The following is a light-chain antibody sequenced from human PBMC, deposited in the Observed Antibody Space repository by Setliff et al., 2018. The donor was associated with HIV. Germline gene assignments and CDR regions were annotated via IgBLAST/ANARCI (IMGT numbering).Light chain of an antibody. CDR1: SSDVGGYNY. CDR3: CSYAGSRNYV. J-gene: IGLJ1*01. V-gene: IGLV2-11*01. Sequence: QSALTQPRSVSGSPGQSVTISCTGTSSDVGGYNYVSWYQQLPGKAPKLMIYDVTKRSSGVPHRFPGSKSGNTASLTISGLQADDEADYYCCSYAGSRNYVLGLGNKVTVL. CDR2: DVT.